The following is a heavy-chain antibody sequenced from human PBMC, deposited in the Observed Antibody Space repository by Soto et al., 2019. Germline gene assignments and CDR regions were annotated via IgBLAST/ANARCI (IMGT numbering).Heavy chain of an antibody. CDR2: INSDGSST. CDR1: GFTFSSYW. D-gene: IGHD3-9*01. Sequence: GGSLRLSCAASGFTFSSYWMHWVRQAPGKWLVWVSRINSDGSSTSYADSVKGRFTISRDNAKNTLYLQMNSLRAEDTAVYYCARVERYYDILTGYYYYGMDVWGQGXTVTVYS. CDR3: ARVERYYDILTGYYYYGMDV. V-gene: IGHV3-74*01. J-gene: IGHJ6*02.